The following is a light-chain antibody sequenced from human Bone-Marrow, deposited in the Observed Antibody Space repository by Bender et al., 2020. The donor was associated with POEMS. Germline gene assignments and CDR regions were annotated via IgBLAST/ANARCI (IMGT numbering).Light chain of an antibody. V-gene: IGLV2-11*01. CDR3: ASWHDSLNGGV. J-gene: IGLJ3*02. Sequence: QSALTQPRSVSGSPGQSVSISCRGTSSDIGSNNNYVSWYQQHPGEAPKLIIYEVFKRPSGVPDRFSGSKSGNTASLTISGLQAEDEADYYCASWHDSLNGGVFGGGTKLTVL. CDR2: EVF. CDR1: SSDIGSNNNY.